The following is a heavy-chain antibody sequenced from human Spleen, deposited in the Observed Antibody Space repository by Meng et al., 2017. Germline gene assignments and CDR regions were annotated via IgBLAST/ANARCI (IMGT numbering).Heavy chain of an antibody. D-gene: IGHD5-18*01. V-gene: IGHV3-21*01. J-gene: IGHJ4*02. CDR2: ISSSSSYI. CDR1: GFTFSSYS. Sequence: LSLTCAASGFTFSSYSMNWVRQAPGKGLEWVSSISSSSSYIYYADSVKGRFTISRDNAKNSLYLQMNSLRAEDTAVYYCARYGARYSYGQYPWAVYYFDYWGQGTLVTVSS. CDR3: ARYGARYSYGQYPWAVYYFDY.